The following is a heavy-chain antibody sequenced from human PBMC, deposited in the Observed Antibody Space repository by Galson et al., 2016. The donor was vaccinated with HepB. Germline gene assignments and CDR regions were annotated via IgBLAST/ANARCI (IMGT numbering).Heavy chain of an antibody. J-gene: IGHJ6*02. CDR1: GFTFEDYA. CDR3: ARISVAETLSYYYGLDV. V-gene: IGHV3-9*01. Sequence: SLRLSCAASGFTFEDYAMNWVRQAPGKGLEWVSGITWNSGTIGYADSVKGRFTISRDNAENSLYLQMNSLRVEDTAIYYCARISVAETLSYYYGLDVWGQGTSVTVS. CDR2: ITWNSGTI. D-gene: IGHD6-19*01.